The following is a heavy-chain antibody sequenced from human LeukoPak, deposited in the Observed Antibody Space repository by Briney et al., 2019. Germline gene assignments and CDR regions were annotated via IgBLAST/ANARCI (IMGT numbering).Heavy chain of an antibody. Sequence: SVKVSCKASGGTFSSYAISSVRQAPGQRLEWMGRIIPIFGTANYAQKFQGRVTITADESTSTAYMELSSLRSEDTAVYYCARDPGSSWYLFDYWGQGTLVTVSS. D-gene: IGHD6-13*01. CDR3: ARDPGSSWYLFDY. CDR1: GGTFSSYA. J-gene: IGHJ4*02. CDR2: IIPIFGTA. V-gene: IGHV1-69*01.